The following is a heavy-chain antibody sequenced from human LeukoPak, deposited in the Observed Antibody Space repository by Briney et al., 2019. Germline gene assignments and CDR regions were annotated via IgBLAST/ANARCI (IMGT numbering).Heavy chain of an antibody. CDR2: INPNSGGT. V-gene: IGHV1-2*02. CDR1: GYTFLEYY. D-gene: IGHD3-10*01. Sequence: GASVKVSCLACGYTFLEYYMHGVRPPAGQGRAGMGWINPNSGGTNYAQKFQGRVTMTRDTSISTAYMELSRLRSDDTAVYYCAREPMVRGGRYGMDVWGQGTTVTVSS. CDR3: AREPMVRGGRYGMDV. J-gene: IGHJ6*02.